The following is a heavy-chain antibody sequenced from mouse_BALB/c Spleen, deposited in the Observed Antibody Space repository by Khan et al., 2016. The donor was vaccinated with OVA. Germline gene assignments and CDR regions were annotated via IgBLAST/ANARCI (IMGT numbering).Heavy chain of an antibody. CDR2: IYPGTGST. Sequence: QVQLQQSGADLVRPGASVRLSCKTSGYIFTSYWIHWVKQRSGQGLDWIARIYPGTGSTYYNENFKGKATPTADKSYSTAYMKLSSLKSEDSAVYVCARGDYGSTYVFDYWGQGTLVTVSA. V-gene: IGHV1S132*01. D-gene: IGHD1-1*01. CDR3: ARGDYGSTYVFDY. J-gene: IGHJ3*01. CDR1: GYIFTSYW.